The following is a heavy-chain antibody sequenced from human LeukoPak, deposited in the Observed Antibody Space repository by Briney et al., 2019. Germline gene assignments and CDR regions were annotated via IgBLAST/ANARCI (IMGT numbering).Heavy chain of an antibody. J-gene: IGHJ6*03. D-gene: IGHD6-6*01. Sequence: ASVKVSCKASGYTFTSYDINWVRQATGQGLEWMGWMNPNSGNTGYAQKFQGRVTITRNTSISTAYMELSSLRSEDTAVYYCARGIAARLYYYYYMDVWGKGTTVTVSS. CDR1: GYTFTSYD. CDR2: MNPNSGNT. CDR3: ARGIAARLYYYYYMDV. V-gene: IGHV1-8*03.